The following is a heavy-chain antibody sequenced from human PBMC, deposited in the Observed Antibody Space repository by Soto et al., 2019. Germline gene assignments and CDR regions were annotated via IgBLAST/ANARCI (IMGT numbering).Heavy chain of an antibody. D-gene: IGHD6-19*01. CDR3: ARDGFSSGWYVH. J-gene: IGHJ5*02. CDR2: INTYNGNT. Sequence: ASLKVSCKASGYTFTTYGLSWVRQAPGQGPEWMGWINTYNGNTNYAQKVQGRVTMTTDTSTSTAYMELRSLTSDDTAVYYCARDGFSSGWYVHWGQGTLFTVSS. V-gene: IGHV1-18*01. CDR1: GYTFTTYG.